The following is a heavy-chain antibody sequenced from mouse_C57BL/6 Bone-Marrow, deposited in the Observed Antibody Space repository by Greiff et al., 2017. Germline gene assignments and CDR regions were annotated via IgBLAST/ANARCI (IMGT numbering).Heavy chain of an antibody. CDR2: IDPEDGDT. V-gene: IGHV14-1*01. Sequence: VQLQQSVAELVRPGASVKLSCTASGFNIKNTYMHWVKQRPEQGLEWIGRIDPEDGDTEYAPKFQGKATMTADTSSNTAYLQLSSLTSEDTAVYYCTTWDGYYFDYWGQGTTLTVSS. CDR1: GFNIKNTY. J-gene: IGHJ2*01. D-gene: IGHD2-3*01. CDR3: TTWDGYYFDY.